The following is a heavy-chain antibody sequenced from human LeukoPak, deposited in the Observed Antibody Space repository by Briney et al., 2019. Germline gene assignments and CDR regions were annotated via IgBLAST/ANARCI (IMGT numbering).Heavy chain of an antibody. Sequence: TPSETLSLTCTVSGGSISSYYWSWIRQPPGKGLEWIGYIYYSGSTNYNPSLKSRVTISVDTSKNQFSLKLSSVTAADTAVYYCARHALLDIVGATTEFDYWGQGTLVTVSS. CDR3: ARHALLDIVGATTEFDY. D-gene: IGHD1-26*01. CDR1: GGSISSYY. J-gene: IGHJ4*02. V-gene: IGHV4-59*08. CDR2: IYYSGST.